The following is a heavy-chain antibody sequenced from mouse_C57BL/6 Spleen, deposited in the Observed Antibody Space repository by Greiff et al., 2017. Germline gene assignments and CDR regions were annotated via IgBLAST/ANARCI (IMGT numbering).Heavy chain of an antibody. V-gene: IGHV1-19*01. Sequence: EVQLQQSGPVLVKPGASVKMSCKASGYTFTDYYMNWVKQSHGKSLEWIGVINPYNGGTSYNQKFKGKATLTVDKSSSTAYMELNSLTSEDSAVYYCARKYDYGRDYFDYWGQGTTLTVSS. CDR2: INPYNGGT. CDR1: GYTFTDYY. J-gene: IGHJ2*01. D-gene: IGHD1-1*01. CDR3: ARKYDYGRDYFDY.